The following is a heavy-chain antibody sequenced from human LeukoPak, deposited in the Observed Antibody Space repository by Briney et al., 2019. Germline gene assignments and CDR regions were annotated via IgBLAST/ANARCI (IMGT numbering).Heavy chain of an antibody. J-gene: IGHJ4*02. CDR1: GFSFDTYA. D-gene: IGHD3-10*01. Sequence: PGGSLRLSCAASGFSFDTYAMHWVRQAPGQGLEWVALIWHDGSHKFYSNSVRGQFTIPRDNSKNTVYLQMNNLRPDDTAVYYCAREIFGSGSYADFWGKGTLVTVS. CDR2: IWHDGSHK. V-gene: IGHV3-33*01. CDR3: AREIFGSGSYADF.